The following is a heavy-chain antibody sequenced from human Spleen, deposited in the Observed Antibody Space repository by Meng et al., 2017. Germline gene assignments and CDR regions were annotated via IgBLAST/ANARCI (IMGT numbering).Heavy chain of an antibody. Sequence: GESLKISCAASGFTFSSYGMHWVRQAPGKGLEWVSAIGGGGGTDYADSVKGRFTISRDNSENTLFLQMNSLRPEDTAIYFCVRRAAGNFDYWGQGTLVTVSS. J-gene: IGHJ4*02. D-gene: IGHD6-13*01. CDR2: IGGGGGT. CDR1: GFTFSSYG. V-gene: IGHV3-23*01. CDR3: VRRAAGNFDY.